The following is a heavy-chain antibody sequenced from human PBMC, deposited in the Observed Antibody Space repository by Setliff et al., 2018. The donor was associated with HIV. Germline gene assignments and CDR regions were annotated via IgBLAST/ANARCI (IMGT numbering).Heavy chain of an antibody. V-gene: IGHV3-7*01. J-gene: IGHJ3*01. CDR3: AREVLRGGDDAFGL. Sequence: GGSLRLSCAASGFSFSRYWMSWVRQAPGKGLEWVANIGQDGSEKNYVDSVKGRFTISRDNAKNSMDLQMNSLRVEDSAVYYCAREVLRGGDDAFGLWGRGTVVTVSS. CDR2: IGQDGSEK. D-gene: IGHD3-10*01. CDR1: GFSFSRYW.